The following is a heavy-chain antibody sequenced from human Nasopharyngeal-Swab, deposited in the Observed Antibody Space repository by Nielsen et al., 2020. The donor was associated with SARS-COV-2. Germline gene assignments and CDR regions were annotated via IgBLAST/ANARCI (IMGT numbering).Heavy chain of an antibody. J-gene: IGHJ6*02. CDR3: AKGGYSGYDPLGMDV. Sequence: WILQPPGKGLEWVAVISYDGSNKYYADSVKGRFTISRDNSKNTLYLQMNSLRAEDTAVYYCAKGGYSGYDPLGMDVWGQGTTVTVSS. D-gene: IGHD5-12*01. V-gene: IGHV3-30*18. CDR2: ISYDGSNK.